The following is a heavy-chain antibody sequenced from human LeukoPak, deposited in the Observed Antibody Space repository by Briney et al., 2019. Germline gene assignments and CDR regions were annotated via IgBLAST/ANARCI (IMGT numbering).Heavy chain of an antibody. Sequence: PGGSLRLSCAASGFTFCSYGMHWVRQAPGKGLEWVAVISYDGSNKYYADSVKGRFTISRDNSKNTLYLQMNSLRAEDTAVYYCARVRIRAYSSGVFDYWGQGTLVTVSS. CDR3: ARVRIRAYSSGVFDY. CDR2: ISYDGSNK. V-gene: IGHV3-30*03. CDR1: GFTFCSYG. D-gene: IGHD6-19*01. J-gene: IGHJ4*02.